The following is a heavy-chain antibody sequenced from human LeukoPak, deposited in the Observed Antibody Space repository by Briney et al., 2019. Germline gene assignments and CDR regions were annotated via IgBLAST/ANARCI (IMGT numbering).Heavy chain of an antibody. CDR1: GGSMSIYY. J-gene: IGHJ3*02. Sequence: PSETLSLTCTVSGGSMSIYYWSWIRQPPGKGLEWIGYIYYSGSTNYNPSLKSRVTISVDTSKNQFSLKLSSVTAADTAVYYCASSGLGISAFDIWGQGTMVTVSS. D-gene: IGHD7-27*01. V-gene: IGHV4-59*01. CDR3: ASSGLGISAFDI. CDR2: IYYSGST.